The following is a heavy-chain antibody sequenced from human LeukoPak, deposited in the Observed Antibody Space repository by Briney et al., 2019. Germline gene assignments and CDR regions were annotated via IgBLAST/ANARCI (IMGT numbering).Heavy chain of an antibody. V-gene: IGHV4-59*01. D-gene: IGHD4-23*01. Sequence: SETLSLTCSVSGGSISSYYWSWIRQPPGKGLEWIGYIFHTGSTNSNPSLKSRVTMSVDTSKNQVSLRLSSVTAADTAVYYCAKIRSGGGSFDVWGQGAMVTVSS. CDR3: AKIRSGGGSFDV. CDR2: IFHTGST. J-gene: IGHJ3*01. CDR1: GGSISSYY.